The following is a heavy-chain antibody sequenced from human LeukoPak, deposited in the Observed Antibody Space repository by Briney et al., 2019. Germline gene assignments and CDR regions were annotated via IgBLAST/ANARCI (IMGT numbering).Heavy chain of an antibody. V-gene: IGHV3-7*01. D-gene: IGHD2-2*01. CDR3: ARWRGSTSERSDY. Sequence: GGSLRLSCTASGFTFSDYWMTWVRQAPGKWLEWVANIKQDGSAKYYVDSVKGRFTISRDNAKNSLYLQMDSLRVEDTATYYCARWRGSTSERSDYWGQGTLVTVSS. CDR2: IKQDGSAK. J-gene: IGHJ4*02. CDR1: GFTFSDYW.